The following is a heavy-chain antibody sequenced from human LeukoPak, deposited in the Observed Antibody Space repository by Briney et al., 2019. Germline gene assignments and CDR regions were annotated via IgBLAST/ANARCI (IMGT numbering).Heavy chain of an antibody. Sequence: PSETLSLTCTVSGGSISSYYWSWIRQPPGKGLEWIGYIYYSGSTNYSPSLKSRVTISVDTSKNQFSLELTSVTAADTAMYYCARSQGAQAAASFDCWGQGTLVTVSS. CDR3: ARSQGAQAAASFDC. J-gene: IGHJ4*02. D-gene: IGHD6-13*01. CDR1: GGSISSYY. CDR2: IYYSGST. V-gene: IGHV4-59*08.